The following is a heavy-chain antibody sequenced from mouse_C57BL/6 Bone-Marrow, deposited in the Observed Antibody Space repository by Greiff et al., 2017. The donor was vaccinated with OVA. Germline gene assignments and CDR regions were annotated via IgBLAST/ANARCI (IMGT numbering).Heavy chain of an antibody. CDR2: IDPSDSDT. CDR3: ARSKELNWYFDV. V-gene: IGHV1-50*01. J-gene: IGHJ1*03. Sequence: VQLQQPGAELVKPGASVKLSCKASGYTFTSYWMQWVKQRPGQGLEWIGEIDPSDSDTKYNQKFKGQATLTVDTSSSTAYMQLSSPTSEDSAVYYCARSKELNWYFDVWGTGTTVTVSS. CDR1: GYTFTSYW.